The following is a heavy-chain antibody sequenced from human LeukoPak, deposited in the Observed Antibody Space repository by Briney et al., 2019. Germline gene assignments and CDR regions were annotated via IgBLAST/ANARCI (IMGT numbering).Heavy chain of an antibody. J-gene: IGHJ4*02. CDR3: AIGCGPFDY. Sequence: GGSLRLSCAASGFTFSSYGMNWVRQAPGKGLEWVSVISGGGGTKYYADSVKGRFTISRDNSKNTLYLQMNSLRDEDTADYYCAIGCGPFDYWGQGSLVTVSS. D-gene: IGHD6-25*01. V-gene: IGHV3-23*01. CDR1: GFTFSSYG. CDR2: ISGGGGTK.